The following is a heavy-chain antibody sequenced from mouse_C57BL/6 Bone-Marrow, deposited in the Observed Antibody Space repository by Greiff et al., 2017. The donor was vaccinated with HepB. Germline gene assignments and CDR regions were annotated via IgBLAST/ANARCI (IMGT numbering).Heavy chain of an antibody. Sequence: EVQLQQSGAELVRPGASVKLSCTASGFNIKDDYMHWVKQRPEQGLEWIGWIDPENGDTEYASKFQGKATITADTASNTAYLQLSSLTSEDTAVYYCTSYWVAYWGQGTLVTVSA. CDR3: TSYWVAY. CDR2: IDPENGDT. J-gene: IGHJ3*01. CDR1: GFNIKDDY. V-gene: IGHV14-4*01.